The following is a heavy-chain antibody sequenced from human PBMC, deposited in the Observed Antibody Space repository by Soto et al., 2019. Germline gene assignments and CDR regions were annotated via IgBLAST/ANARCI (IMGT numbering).Heavy chain of an antibody. CDR2: INNDATYR. CDR1: GFTFSGYF. Sequence: GGPLRLSFAGSGFTFSGYFLTWSRQAPGKGLEWISYINNDATYRKYADSGKARFTVSRDNPKNSVFLQMNTLRPEDTALYYCEKGDTLFRVVDDWGPGTLVTVSS. V-gene: IGHV3-11*06. CDR3: EKGDTLFRVVDD. D-gene: IGHD3-3*01. J-gene: IGHJ4*02.